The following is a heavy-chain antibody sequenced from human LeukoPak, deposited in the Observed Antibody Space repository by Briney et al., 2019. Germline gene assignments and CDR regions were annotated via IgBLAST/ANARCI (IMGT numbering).Heavy chain of an antibody. D-gene: IGHD6-6*01. Sequence: GGSLRLSCAASGFTFSSYVMHWVRQAPGKGLEWVAIISYDGSNEYYADSVKGRFAISRDNSKNTLYLQMNSLRAADTAVYYCARGKGTSYLSSFDYWGQGTLVTVSS. CDR2: ISYDGSNE. V-gene: IGHV3-30*09. CDR3: ARGKGTSYLSSFDY. CDR1: GFTFSSYV. J-gene: IGHJ4*02.